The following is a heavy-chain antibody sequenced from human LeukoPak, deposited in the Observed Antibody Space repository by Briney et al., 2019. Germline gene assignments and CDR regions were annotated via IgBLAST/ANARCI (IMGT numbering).Heavy chain of an antibody. D-gene: IGHD4-11*01. V-gene: IGHV4-59*01. CDR1: GGSISSYY. Sequence: SSGTLSLTCTVSGGSISSYYWGWIRQPPGKGLEWIGYIYYSGSTNYNPSLKSRVTISVDTSKNQFSLKLSSVTAADTAVYYCARVRSSMTTFFLDAFDIWGQGTMVTVSS. J-gene: IGHJ3*02. CDR2: IYYSGST. CDR3: ARVRSSMTTFFLDAFDI.